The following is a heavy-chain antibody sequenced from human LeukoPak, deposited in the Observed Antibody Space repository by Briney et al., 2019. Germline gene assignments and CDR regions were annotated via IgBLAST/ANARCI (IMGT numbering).Heavy chain of an antibody. Sequence: GGSLRLSCAASGFTFSDFWMSWVRQAPGKGLEWVANIKEDGSEKNYVDSVKGRFTISRDNAKNSLYLQMNSLRAEDTAVYYCARDAKWSDPWGQGTLVTVSS. CDR3: ARDAKWSDP. CDR2: IKEDGSEK. V-gene: IGHV3-7*03. CDR1: GFTFSDFW. J-gene: IGHJ5*02.